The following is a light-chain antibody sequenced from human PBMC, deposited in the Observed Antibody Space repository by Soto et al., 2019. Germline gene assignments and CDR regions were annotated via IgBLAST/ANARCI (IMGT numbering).Light chain of an antibody. CDR1: QSVSSSY. V-gene: IGKV3-20*01. Sequence: IVLTQSACTLSLSPGERATLSCRASQSVSSSYLAWYQQKPGQAPRLLIYGASSRATGIPDRFSGSGSGTDFTLTISRLEPEDFAVYYCQQYNDRPPITFGQRTRLENK. CDR3: QQYNDRPPIT. J-gene: IGKJ5*01. CDR2: GAS.